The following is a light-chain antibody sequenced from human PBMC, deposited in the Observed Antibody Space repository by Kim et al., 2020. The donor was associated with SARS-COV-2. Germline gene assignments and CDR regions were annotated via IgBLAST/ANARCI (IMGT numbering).Light chain of an antibody. J-gene: IGKJ2*01. Sequence: WAPGERATLSGRASQSVSSSYLAWYQQKPGQAPRLLIYGASSRATGIPDRFSGSGSGTDFTLTISRLEPEDFAVYYCQQYGSSAYTFGQGTKLEI. CDR2: GAS. V-gene: IGKV3-20*01. CDR1: QSVSSSY. CDR3: QQYGSSAYT.